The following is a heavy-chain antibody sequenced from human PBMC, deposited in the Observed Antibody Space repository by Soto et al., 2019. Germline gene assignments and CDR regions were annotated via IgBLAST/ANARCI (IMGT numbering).Heavy chain of an antibody. V-gene: IGHV3-33*01. CDR1: GFTFRSYA. D-gene: IGHD4-17*01. J-gene: IGHJ4*02. CDR2: MWYDGSNQ. CDR3: ARARNYGGNSPYFDY. Sequence: QVQLVESGGGVVQPGESLRLACAASGFTFRSYAMHWVRQTPRKGLEWVAIMWYDGSNQYYADSVKGRFTISRDNSNNTLYLEMNSLRVEDTAVYYCARARNYGGNSPYFDYWGQGVLVTVSS.